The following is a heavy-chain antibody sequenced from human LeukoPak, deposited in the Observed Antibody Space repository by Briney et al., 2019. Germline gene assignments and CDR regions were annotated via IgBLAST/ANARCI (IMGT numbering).Heavy chain of an antibody. CDR3: ARKTRSYHYYGMDV. J-gene: IGHJ6*02. Sequence: SETLSLTCAVYGGSFRGYYWSWIRQPPGKGLEWIGEINHSGSTNYNPSLKSRVTISVDTSKNQFPLKLSAVTAADTAVYYCARKTRSYHYYGMDVWGQGTTVTVSS. CDR1: GGSFRGYY. D-gene: IGHD1/OR15-1a*01. CDR2: INHSGST. V-gene: IGHV4-34*01.